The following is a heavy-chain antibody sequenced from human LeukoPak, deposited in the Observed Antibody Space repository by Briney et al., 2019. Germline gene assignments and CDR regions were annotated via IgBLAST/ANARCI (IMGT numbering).Heavy chain of an antibody. D-gene: IGHD3-10*02. Sequence: GGSLRLSCAASGFTFSSTWMHWFRQAPGKGLVWVSRIHSDGSSTIYADSVKGRFTISRDNAKNTLYLQMNSLRAEDTAVYYCVRDRYYVPNYWGQGTLVTVSS. CDR3: VRDRYYVPNY. CDR2: IHSDGSST. CDR1: GFTFSSTW. V-gene: IGHV3-74*01. J-gene: IGHJ4*02.